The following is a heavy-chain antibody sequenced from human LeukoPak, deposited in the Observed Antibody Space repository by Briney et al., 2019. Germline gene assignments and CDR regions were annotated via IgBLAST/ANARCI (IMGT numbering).Heavy chain of an antibody. CDR3: ASPEYYDILTGYYTAHFDY. CDR1: GGTFSSYA. D-gene: IGHD3-9*01. J-gene: IGHJ4*02. Sequence: SVKVSCKASGGTFSSYAISWVRQAPGQGLEWMGRIIPILGIANYAQKFQGRVTITADKSTSTAYMELSSLRSEDTAVYYCASPEYYDILTGYYTAHFDYWGQGTLVTVS. V-gene: IGHV1-69*04. CDR2: IIPILGIA.